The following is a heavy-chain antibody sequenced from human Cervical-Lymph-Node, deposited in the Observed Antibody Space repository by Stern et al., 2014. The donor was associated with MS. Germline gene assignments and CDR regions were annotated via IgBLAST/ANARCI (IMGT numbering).Heavy chain of an antibody. CDR3: AREVAGHRLGMMDV. J-gene: IGHJ6*02. CDR2: INPSGGST. CDR1: GYTFTSYY. D-gene: IGHD6-19*01. V-gene: IGHV1-46*01. Sequence: QVQLVQSGAEVKKPGASVKVSCAASGYTFTSYYMHWVRQAPGKGLEWMGIINPSGGSTSYAQKLQGRVTMTRDTSTRTVYMELSSLRSEDTAVYYCAREVAGHRLGMMDVWGQGTTVTVSS.